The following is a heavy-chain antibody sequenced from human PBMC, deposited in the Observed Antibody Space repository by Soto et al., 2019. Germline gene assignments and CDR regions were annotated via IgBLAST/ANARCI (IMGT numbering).Heavy chain of an antibody. CDR3: AKGSPIVVVVAATLFDAFDI. J-gene: IGHJ3*02. D-gene: IGHD2-15*01. Sequence: PGGSLRLSCAASGFTFSSYAMSWVRQAPGKGLEWVSAISGSGGSTYYADSVKGRFTISRDNSKNTLYLQMNSLRAEDTAEYYCAKGSPIVVVVAATLFDAFDIWGQGTMVTVSS. CDR2: ISGSGGST. CDR1: GFTFSSYA. V-gene: IGHV3-23*01.